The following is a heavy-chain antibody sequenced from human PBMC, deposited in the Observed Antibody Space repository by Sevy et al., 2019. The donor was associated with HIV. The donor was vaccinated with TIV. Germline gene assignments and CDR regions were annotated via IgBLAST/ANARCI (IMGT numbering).Heavy chain of an antibody. D-gene: IGHD3-3*01. J-gene: IGHJ4*02. Sequence: GGSLRLSCAASGFTFSNAWMNWVRQAPGKGLEWVGRIKSKTDGGTTDYAAPVKGRFTISRDDSKNTQYLQMNSLKTEDTAVYYCSTPPYYDFWSGYYVYWGQGTLVTVSS. CDR3: STPPYYDFWSGYYVY. CDR1: GFTFSNAW. V-gene: IGHV3-15*01. CDR2: IKSKTDGGTT.